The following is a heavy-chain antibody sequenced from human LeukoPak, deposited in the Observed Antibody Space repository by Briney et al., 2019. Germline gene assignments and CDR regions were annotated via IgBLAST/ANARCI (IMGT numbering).Heavy chain of an antibody. D-gene: IGHD1-1*01. J-gene: IGHJ4*02. CDR2: IYLLNSDT. Sequence: GESLKISCQGSGYSFTNYWIGWVRQMPVKGLEWMGIIYLLNSDTKYSPSFQGQVTISADKSISTAYLQWSSLQASDTAMYYCATAKGGTFYWTFDYWGQGTLVTVSS. CDR1: GYSFTNYW. CDR3: ATAKGGTFYWTFDY. V-gene: IGHV5-51*01.